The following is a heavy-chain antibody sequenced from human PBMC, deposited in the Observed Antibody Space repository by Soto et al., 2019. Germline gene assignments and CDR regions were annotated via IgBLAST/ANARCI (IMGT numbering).Heavy chain of an antibody. CDR1: GGSFSGYY. CDR2: INHSGST. V-gene: IGHV4-34*01. D-gene: IGHD6-6*01. J-gene: IGHJ4*02. Sequence: SETLSLTCAVYGGSFSGYYWSWIRQPPGKGLEWIGEINHSGSTNYNPSLKSRVTISVDTSKNQFSLKLSSVTAADTAVYYCARMDSSSLGRYYFDYWGQGTLVTVSS. CDR3: ARMDSSSLGRYYFDY.